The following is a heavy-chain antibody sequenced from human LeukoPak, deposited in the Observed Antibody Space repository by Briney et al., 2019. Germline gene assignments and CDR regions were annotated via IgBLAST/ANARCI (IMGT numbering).Heavy chain of an antibody. CDR1: GYTFTGYY. D-gene: IGHD1-26*01. CDR2: INPNSGGT. J-gene: IGHJ4*02. CDR3: ARVGYSGSYRYLYYFDY. V-gene: IGHV1-2*02. Sequence: ASVKVSCKASGYTFTGYYMHWVRQAPGQGLEWMGWINPNSGGTNYARKFQGRVTMTRDTSISTAYMELSRLRSDDTAVYYCARVGYSGSYRYLYYFDYWGQGTLVTVSS.